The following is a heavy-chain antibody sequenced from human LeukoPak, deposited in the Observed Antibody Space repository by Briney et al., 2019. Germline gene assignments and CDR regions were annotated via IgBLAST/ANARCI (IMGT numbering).Heavy chain of an antibody. CDR3: ATAITMVRRVGYYDMDV. V-gene: IGHV1-46*01. D-gene: IGHD3-10*01. Sequence: ASVKVSCKASGYTFTTYYMHWVRQAPGQGLEWMGIINPSVGSTSYAQKFQGRVTMTRDTSTSTVYMELSSLRSEDTAVYYCATAITMVRRVGYYDMDVWGQGTTVTVSS. CDR1: GYTFTTYY. CDR2: INPSVGST. J-gene: IGHJ6*02.